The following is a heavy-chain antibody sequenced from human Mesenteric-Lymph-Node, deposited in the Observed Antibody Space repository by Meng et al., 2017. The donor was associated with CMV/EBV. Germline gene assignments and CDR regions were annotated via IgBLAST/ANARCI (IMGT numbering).Heavy chain of an antibody. CDR1: GFTFSNAW. CDR3: TTGQVGDFWSGYYYGMDV. D-gene: IGHD3-3*01. J-gene: IGHJ6*02. Sequence: GESLKISCAASGFTFSNAWMSWVRQAPGKGLEWVGRIKSKTDGGTTDYAAPVKGRFTISRDDSKNTLYLQMNSLKTEDTAVYYCTTGQVGDFWSGYYYGMDVWGQGTTVTVSS. CDR2: IKSKTDGGTT. V-gene: IGHV3-15*01.